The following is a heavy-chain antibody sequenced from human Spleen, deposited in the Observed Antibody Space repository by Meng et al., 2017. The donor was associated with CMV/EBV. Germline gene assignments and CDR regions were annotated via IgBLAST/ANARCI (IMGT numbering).Heavy chain of an antibody. CDR1: GFSLSNARMG. V-gene: IGHV2-26*01. CDR2: IFSNDEK. D-gene: IGHD4/OR15-4a*01. CDR3: ARDANGDDYGMDV. Sequence: SGPTLVKPTETLTLTCTLPGFSLSNARMGVSWIRQPPGKALEWLAHIFSNDEKSYSTSLKSRLTISKDTSKSQVVLTMTNMDPVDTATYYCARDANGDDYGMDVWGQGTTVTVSS. J-gene: IGHJ6*02.